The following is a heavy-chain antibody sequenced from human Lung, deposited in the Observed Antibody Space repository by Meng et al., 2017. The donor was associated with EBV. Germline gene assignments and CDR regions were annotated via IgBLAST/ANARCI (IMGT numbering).Heavy chain of an antibody. V-gene: IGHV4-34*01. D-gene: IGHD6-13*01. CDR3: ARGGWSSSWGN. CDR1: GGSFSGYY. Sequence: QVQLQQWGAGLLKPSETLSLTCAVYGGSFSGYYWSWIRQPTGKGLEWIGEINHSGSTNYNPSLKSRVTISVDTSKNQFSLKLSSVTAADTAVYYCARGGWSSSWGNWGQGTLVTVSS. CDR2: INHSGST. J-gene: IGHJ4*02.